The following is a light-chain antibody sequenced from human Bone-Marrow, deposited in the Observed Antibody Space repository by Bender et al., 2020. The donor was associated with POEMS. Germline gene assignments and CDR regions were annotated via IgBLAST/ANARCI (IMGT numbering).Light chain of an antibody. J-gene: IGLJ3*02. CDR1: RSDIGGVYNL. CDR3: SSYTSSKTWL. Sequence: QSALTQPPSASGSPGQSVTISCAGSRSDIGGVYNLFSWYQQHPGKAPKLLIFEVTHRPSGVSSRFSGSKSGNTASLTISGLQAEDEADYSCSSYTSSKTWLFGGATKLTVL. V-gene: IGLV2-14*01. CDR2: EVT.